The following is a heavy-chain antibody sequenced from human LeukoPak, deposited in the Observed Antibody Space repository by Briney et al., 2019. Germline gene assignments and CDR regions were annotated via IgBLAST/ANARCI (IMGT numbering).Heavy chain of an antibody. CDR2: ISAYNGNT. V-gene: IGHV1-18*01. D-gene: IGHD1-7*01. J-gene: IGHJ5*02. Sequence: GASVKVSCKASGYTFTSYGISRVRQAPGQGLEWMGWISAYNGNTNYAQKLQGRVTMTTDTSTSTAYMELRSLRSDDTAVYYCARDPYRYNWNSRWFDPWGQGTLVTVSS. CDR3: ARDPYRYNWNSRWFDP. CDR1: GYTFTSYG.